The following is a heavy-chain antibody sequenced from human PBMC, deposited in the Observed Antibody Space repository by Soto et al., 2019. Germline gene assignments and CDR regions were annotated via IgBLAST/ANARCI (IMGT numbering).Heavy chain of an antibody. Sequence: QVQLQESGPGLVKPSETLSLPCSVSGAFLSGYYWSWIRQPPGKGLEWIGYISYRGSPKYNPSLKSRVTISIGTSENEFSMKVSSVTATDTATYYCAAYTWKDGDYFDYWGQGTLVTVSS. CDR2: ISYRGSP. CDR1: GAFLSGYY. CDR3: AAYTWKDGDYFDY. V-gene: IGHV4-59*08. D-gene: IGHD1-1*01. J-gene: IGHJ4*02.